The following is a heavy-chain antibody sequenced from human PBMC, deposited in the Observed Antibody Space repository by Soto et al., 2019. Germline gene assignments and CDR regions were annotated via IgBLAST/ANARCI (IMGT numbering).Heavy chain of an antibody. CDR3: ARDGRPIVVVTAQLNWFDP. D-gene: IGHD2-21*02. J-gene: IGHJ5*02. CDR2: INPNSGGT. V-gene: IGHV1-2*04. CDR1: GYTFTGYY. Sequence: QVQLVQSGAEVKKPGASVKVSCKASGYTFTGYYMHWVRQAPGQGLEWMGWINPNSGGTNYAQKFQGWVTMTRDTSISTAYMELSRLRSDDTPVYYCARDGRPIVVVTAQLNWFDPWGQGTLVTVSS.